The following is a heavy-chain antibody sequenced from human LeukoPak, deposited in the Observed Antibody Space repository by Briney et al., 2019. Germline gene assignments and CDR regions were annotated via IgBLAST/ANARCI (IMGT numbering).Heavy chain of an antibody. CDR1: GGSISSYY. Sequence: SETLSLTCTVSGGSISSYYWSWIRQPPGKGLEWIGYIYYSGSTNYNPSLKSRVTISVDTSKNQFSLKLSSVTAADTAVYYCARWDPYDSSGYYSHNYFDPWGQGTLVTVSS. CDR2: IYYSGST. V-gene: IGHV4-59*12. CDR3: ARWDPYDSSGYYSHNYFDP. D-gene: IGHD3-22*01. J-gene: IGHJ5*02.